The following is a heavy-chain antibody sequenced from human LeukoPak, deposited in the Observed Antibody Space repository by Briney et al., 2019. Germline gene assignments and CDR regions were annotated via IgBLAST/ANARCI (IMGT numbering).Heavy chain of an antibody. CDR1: GYTFTGYY. CDR2: INPNSGGT. J-gene: IGHJ3*02. Sequence: GASVKVSCKASGYTFTGYYMHWVRQAPGQGLEWMGWINPNSGGTNYAQKFQGRVTMTRDTSISTAYMELSSLRSEDMAVYYCARATVAATFSVTQASAFDIWGQGTMVTVSS. V-gene: IGHV1-2*02. D-gene: IGHD2-15*01. CDR3: ARATVAATFSVTQASAFDI.